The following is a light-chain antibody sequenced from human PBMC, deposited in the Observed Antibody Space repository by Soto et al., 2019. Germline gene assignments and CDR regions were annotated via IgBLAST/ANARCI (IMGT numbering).Light chain of an antibody. Sequence: EIVMTQSPATLSVSPGERATLSCRASQSVSSNLAWYQQKPGQAPRLLIYGASTRATGIPARFSGSGSGTEFTLTISSLQSEDFAVYYCQQYNNWLPTLGQGTKLEIK. V-gene: IGKV3-15*01. CDR3: QQYNNWLPT. CDR1: QSVSSN. CDR2: GAS. J-gene: IGKJ2*01.